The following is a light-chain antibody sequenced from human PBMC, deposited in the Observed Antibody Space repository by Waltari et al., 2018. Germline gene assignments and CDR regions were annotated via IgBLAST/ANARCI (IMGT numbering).Light chain of an antibody. V-gene: IGKV1-33*01. Sequence: DIQMTQSPSSLSASVGDRVTITCQASQDINNYLNWYQQKPGKAPKLLIYDASNLETGVPSRFSGSDSGTDFTFTISSLQPEDIATYYCQHYDNLPLTFGGGTKVEIK. J-gene: IGKJ4*01. CDR2: DAS. CDR1: QDINNY. CDR3: QHYDNLPLT.